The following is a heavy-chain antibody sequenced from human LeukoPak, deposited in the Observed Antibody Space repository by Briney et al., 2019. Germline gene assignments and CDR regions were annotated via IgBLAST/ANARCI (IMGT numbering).Heavy chain of an antibody. V-gene: IGHV4-39*01. D-gene: IGHD5-12*01. CDR2: VYFTGTT. Sequence: SETLSLXCTVSGVSISGTTYYWGWIRQSPVKGLEWIGTVYFTGTTYYKPSLKRRVTIFVDTSKNQFSLKLSSVTAADTAVYYCARLRPSTSGYDYSDSWGQGTLVTVSS. J-gene: IGHJ4*02. CDR1: GVSISGTTYY. CDR3: ARLRPSTSGYDYSDS.